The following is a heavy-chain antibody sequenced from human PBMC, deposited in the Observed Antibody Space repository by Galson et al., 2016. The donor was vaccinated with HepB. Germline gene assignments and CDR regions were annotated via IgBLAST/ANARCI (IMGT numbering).Heavy chain of an antibody. CDR1: GGSIGDYY. V-gene: IGHV4-59*01. J-gene: IGHJ4*02. CDR2: IYYSGST. D-gene: IGHD2-2*01. CDR3: SRGSYCSRARCSTSPFDF. Sequence: ETLSLTCTVSGGSIGDYYWNWIRQPPGKGLAWVGYIYYSGSTTYNPSLKSRVTISVDTSKSQFSLKLNSVTAPDTALYYCSRGSYCSRARCSTSPFDFWGQGILVTVSS.